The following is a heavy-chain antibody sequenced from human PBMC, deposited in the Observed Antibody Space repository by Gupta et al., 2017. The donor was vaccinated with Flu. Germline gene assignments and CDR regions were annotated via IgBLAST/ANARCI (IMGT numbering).Heavy chain of an antibody. V-gene: IGHV3-48*03. Sequence: EEQMVAPGGAWVHPGGSLSLSCAASRHAFSYYEFSWVRLAPGKELEWVSYISRTAVTYYTDSVKGRFTISRDNSKNSVYLQMNNLRDEDTAFYYCASGHWDSWGQGTLVTVSS. J-gene: IGHJ4*02. CDR2: ISRTAVT. CDR3: ASGHWDS. CDR1: RHAFSYYE.